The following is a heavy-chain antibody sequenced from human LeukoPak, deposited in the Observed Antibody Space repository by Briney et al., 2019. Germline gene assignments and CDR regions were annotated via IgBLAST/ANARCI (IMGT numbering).Heavy chain of an antibody. J-gene: IGHJ4*02. CDR2: IIPILGIA. V-gene: IGHV1-69*04. CDR1: GGTFSSYA. D-gene: IGHD1-26*01. Sequence: SVKVSCKASGGTFSSYAISWVRQAPGQGLEWMGRIIPILGIANYAQKFQGRVTITADKSTSTAYMELSSLRSDDTAVYYCARVVGATQFDYWGQGTLVTVSS. CDR3: ARVVGATQFDY.